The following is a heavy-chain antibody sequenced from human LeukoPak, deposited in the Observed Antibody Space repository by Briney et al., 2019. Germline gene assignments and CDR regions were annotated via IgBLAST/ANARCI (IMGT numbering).Heavy chain of an antibody. CDR2: IMQDGSGK. CDR3: ASKGAACSGGSCYPYYFDY. D-gene: IGHD2-15*01. J-gene: IGHJ4*02. V-gene: IGHV3-7*01. CDR1: GYTFSSYW. Sequence: GGSLRLSCAASGYTFSSYWMSWVRQAPGKGLEWVANIMQDGSGKYYVDSVKGRFTISRDNAKNSLYLQMNSLRAEDTAVYYCASKGAACSGGSCYPYYFDYWGQGTLVTVSS.